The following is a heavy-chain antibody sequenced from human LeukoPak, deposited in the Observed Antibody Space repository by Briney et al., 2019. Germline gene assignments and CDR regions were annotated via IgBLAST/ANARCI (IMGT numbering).Heavy chain of an antibody. CDR2: INHSGST. CDR3: ARGGYTYYYGSGSPSNWFDP. CDR1: GGSFSGYY. V-gene: IGHV4-34*01. J-gene: IGHJ5*02. Sequence: SETLSLTCAVYGGSFSGYYWSWIRQPPGKGLEWIGEINHSGSTNYNPSLKSRVTISVDTPKNQFSLKLSSVTAADTAVYYCARGGYTYYYGSGSPSNWFDPWGQGTLVTVSS. D-gene: IGHD3-10*01.